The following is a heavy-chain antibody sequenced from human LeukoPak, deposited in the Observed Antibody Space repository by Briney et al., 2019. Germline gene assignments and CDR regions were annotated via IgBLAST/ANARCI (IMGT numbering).Heavy chain of an antibody. V-gene: IGHV3-64*01. J-gene: IGHJ3*02. CDR3: ARVGRRTYDM. D-gene: IGHD1-1*01. CDR2: INDNGDNT. CDR1: GFTFSVYS. Sequence: GGSLRLSCAASGFTFSVYSMHWVRQAPGKGLEYVSAINDNGDNTFYANSAKGRLTISRDNSKNTLYLQMGSLTAEDMALYYCARVGRRTYDMWGQGTMVTVSS.